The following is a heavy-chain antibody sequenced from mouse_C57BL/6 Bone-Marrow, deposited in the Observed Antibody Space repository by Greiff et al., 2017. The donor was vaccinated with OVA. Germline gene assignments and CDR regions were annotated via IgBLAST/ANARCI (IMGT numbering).Heavy chain of an antibody. CDR3: ARDDPLCYAMDY. CDR2: IDPSDSYT. D-gene: IGHD2-3*01. Sequence: QVQLQQPGAELVRPGTSVKLSCKASGYTFTSYWMHWVKQRPGQGLEWIGVIDPSDSYTNYNQKFKGKATLTVDTSSSTAYMQLSSLTSEDAAVYDCARDDPLCYAMDYWGQGTSVTVSA. CDR1: GYTFTSYW. V-gene: IGHV1-59*01. J-gene: IGHJ4*01.